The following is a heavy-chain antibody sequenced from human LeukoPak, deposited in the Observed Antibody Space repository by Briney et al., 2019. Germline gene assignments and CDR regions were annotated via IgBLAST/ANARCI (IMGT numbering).Heavy chain of an antibody. Sequence: GGSLRLSCTGSGFTFGVYAMRWFRQAPGEGREWVGFITSKAYGGTPQYAASVKGRFTISRDDSKSIAYLQMNSLKTEDTAVYYCTRDFDRGSGNYWGQGTLVTVSS. CDR1: GFTFGVYA. J-gene: IGHJ4*02. CDR3: TRDFDRGSGNY. CDR2: ITSKAYGGTP. V-gene: IGHV3-49*03. D-gene: IGHD3-10*01.